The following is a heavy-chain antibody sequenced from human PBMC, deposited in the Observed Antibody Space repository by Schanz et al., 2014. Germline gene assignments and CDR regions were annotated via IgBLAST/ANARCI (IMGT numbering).Heavy chain of an antibody. V-gene: IGHV4-39*01. CDR2: LYYTGKT. J-gene: IGHJ4*02. D-gene: IGHD3-3*01. Sequence: QLHLQESGPGLAKPSETLSLICSVSGGSISTSSRYWGWIRQSPGKGLGWLGILYYTGKTHYNPSHKSKVHISVHPPKNQFSRNLPSVTAADTAVYYCVRHGNYEFWHGPTPQFENWGQGTLVTVS. CDR1: GGSISTSSRY. CDR3: VRHGNYEFWHGPTPQFEN.